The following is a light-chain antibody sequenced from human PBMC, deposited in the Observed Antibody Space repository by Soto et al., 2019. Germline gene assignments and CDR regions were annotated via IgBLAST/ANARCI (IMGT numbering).Light chain of an antibody. V-gene: IGLV2-11*01. CDR2: DVS. Sequence: QSALTQPRSVTESPGQSVTISCTGTSSDVGGYNYVSWYQQHPGKAPKLMIYDVSERPSGVPDRFSGSKSGNTASLTISGLQAEDEADYYCCSYAGSYVFGTGTNVTVL. CDR3: CSYAGSYV. CDR1: SSDVGGYNY. J-gene: IGLJ1*01.